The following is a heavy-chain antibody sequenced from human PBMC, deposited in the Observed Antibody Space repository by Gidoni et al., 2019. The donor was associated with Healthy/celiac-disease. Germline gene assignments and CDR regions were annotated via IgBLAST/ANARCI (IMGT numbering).Heavy chain of an antibody. V-gene: IGHV3-30*18. CDR3: AKDHYDFWTKYYYGMDV. CDR2: ISYDGSNK. Sequence: QVQLVASGGGVVQPGRSLRLSCAASGFTFSSYGMHWVRQAPGKGLEWVAVISYDGSNKYYADSVKGRFTISRDNSKNTLYLQMNSLRAEDTAVYYCAKDHYDFWTKYYYGMDVWGQGTTVTVSS. J-gene: IGHJ6*02. CDR1: GFTFSSYG. D-gene: IGHD3-3*01.